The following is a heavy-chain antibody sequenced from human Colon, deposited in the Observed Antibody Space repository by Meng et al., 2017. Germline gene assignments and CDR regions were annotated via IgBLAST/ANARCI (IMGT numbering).Heavy chain of an antibody. D-gene: IGHD6-19*01. CDR1: GGSFSGYS. V-gene: IGHV4-34*01. Sequence: LQQCGAARFNSRETLPLPGSSHGGSFSGYSWSWIRQPPGKGLEWIGEINHTGNTSYNPSLKRRLTISVDTSKNQFSLNLSSVTAADTALYYCARSVRLGVAGKSGAYWGQGTLVTVSS. J-gene: IGHJ4*02. CDR3: ARSVRLGVAGKSGAY. CDR2: INHTGNT.